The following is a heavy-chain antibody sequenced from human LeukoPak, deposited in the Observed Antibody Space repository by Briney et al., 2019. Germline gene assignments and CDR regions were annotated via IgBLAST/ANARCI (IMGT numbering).Heavy chain of an antibody. Sequence: PGGSLRLSCAASGLTVSSTYMSWVRQAPGKGLEWVSVIYSGGSAHYADSVKGRFTISRDNSKNTLYLQLDGLKAEDTAVYYCARVGRARSAFDIWGQGTMVTVSS. CDR2: IYSGGSA. V-gene: IGHV3-53*01. CDR3: ARVGRARSAFDI. D-gene: IGHD2-15*01. J-gene: IGHJ3*02. CDR1: GLTVSSTY.